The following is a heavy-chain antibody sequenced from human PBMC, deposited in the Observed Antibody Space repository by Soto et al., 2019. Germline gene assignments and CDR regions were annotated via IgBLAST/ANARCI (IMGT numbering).Heavy chain of an antibody. J-gene: IGHJ6*02. V-gene: IGHV3-30-3*01. CDR1: GFTFSSYA. Sequence: PGGSLRVSCAASGFTFSSYAMHWVRHAPGKGLDWVAVISYDGSNKYYAYSVKGRFTISRDNSKNTLYLQMNSLRAEDTAVYYCARTAQQWLGGDYYYYGMDVWGQGTTVTVSS. D-gene: IGHD6-19*01. CDR2: ISYDGSNK. CDR3: ARTAQQWLGGDYYYYGMDV.